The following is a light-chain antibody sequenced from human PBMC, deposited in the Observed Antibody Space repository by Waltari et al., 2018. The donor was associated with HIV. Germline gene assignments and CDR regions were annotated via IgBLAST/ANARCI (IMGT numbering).Light chain of an antibody. CDR2: KND. CDR1: TPNIGSNY. V-gene: IGLV1-47*01. CDR3: AAWDNSLGAWL. Sequence: QSVLTQPPSASGPTGQTVTISCSGSTPNIGSNYVYWFQQFPGTAPRLLIYKNDQRPSRVPDRFSGSKSGTSASLAISWLRSEDEADYYCAAWDNSLGAWLFGGGAKLTVL. J-gene: IGLJ3*02.